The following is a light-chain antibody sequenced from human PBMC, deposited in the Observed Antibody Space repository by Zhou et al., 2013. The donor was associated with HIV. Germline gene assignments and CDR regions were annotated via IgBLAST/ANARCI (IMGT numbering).Light chain of an antibody. CDR2: GSS. V-gene: IGKV3D-20*02. Sequence: EIVLTQSPGTLSLSPGERATLSCRASQTVSTSYLAWYQQKPGQAPRLVIYGSSSRATGIPDRFSGSGSGTDFTLTISSLEPEDFAVYYCQQRHNWPPITFGAGTKVEIK. CDR3: QQRHNWPPIT. CDR1: QTVSTSY. J-gene: IGKJ4*01.